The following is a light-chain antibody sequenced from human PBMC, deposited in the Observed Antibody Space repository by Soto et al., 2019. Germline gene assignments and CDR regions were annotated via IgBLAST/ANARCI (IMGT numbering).Light chain of an antibody. Sequence: IVLTQSPATLSVSPGEIVTLSCRASQSVSSLLAWYQQKPRQAPRLLVYDTSTRATGIPARFSGSGSGTDFNLTISSLQSEDFAIYYCQQYNTWPYTFGQGTKLEIK. CDR2: DTS. J-gene: IGKJ2*01. V-gene: IGKV3-15*01. CDR1: QSVSSL. CDR3: QQYNTWPYT.